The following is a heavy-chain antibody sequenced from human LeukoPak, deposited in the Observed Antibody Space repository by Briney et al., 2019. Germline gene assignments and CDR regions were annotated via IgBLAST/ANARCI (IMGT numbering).Heavy chain of an antibody. CDR1: GFTFSSYW. CDR3: ARVESGYHSYYYYYYYMDV. CDR2: INSDGSST. D-gene: IGHD5-12*01. V-gene: IGHV3-74*01. Sequence: GGSLRLSCAAFGFTFSSYWMHWVRHAPGKGVVWVSRINSDGSSTIYADSVKGRFTISRDNAKNRLYLQMNSLRAEDTAVYYCARVESGYHSYYYYYYYMDVWGKGTTVTVSS. J-gene: IGHJ6*03.